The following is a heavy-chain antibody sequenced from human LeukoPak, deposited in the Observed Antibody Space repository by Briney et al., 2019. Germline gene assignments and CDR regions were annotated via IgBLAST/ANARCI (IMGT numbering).Heavy chain of an antibody. Sequence: SETLSLTCTVSGGSISSYYWSWIRQPPGKGLEWIGYIYYSGGTNYNPSLKSRVTISVDTSKNQFSLKLSSVTAADTAVYYCARAADIIDIWGQGTMVTVSS. CDR3: ARAADIIDI. CDR1: GGSISSYY. CDR2: IYYSGGT. V-gene: IGHV4-59*01. J-gene: IGHJ3*02.